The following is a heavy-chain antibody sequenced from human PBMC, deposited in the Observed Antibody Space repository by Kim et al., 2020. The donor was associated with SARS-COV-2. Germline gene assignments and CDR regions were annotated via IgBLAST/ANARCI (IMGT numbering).Heavy chain of an antibody. Sequence: GGSLRLSCAASGFTFSDYYMSWIRQAPGKGLEWVSYISSSGSTIYYADSVKGRFTISRDNAKNSLYLQMNSLRAEDTAVYYCARDGPYYDILTGYPPAYYYYGMDVWGQGTTVTVSS. D-gene: IGHD3-9*01. V-gene: IGHV3-11*01. J-gene: IGHJ6*02. CDR3: ARDGPYYDILTGYPPAYYYYGMDV. CDR2: ISSSGSTI. CDR1: GFTFSDYY.